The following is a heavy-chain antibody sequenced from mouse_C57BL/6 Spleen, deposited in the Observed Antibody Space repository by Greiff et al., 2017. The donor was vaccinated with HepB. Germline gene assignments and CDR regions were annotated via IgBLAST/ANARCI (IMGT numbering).Heavy chain of an antibody. Sequence: EVKLVESGAELVRPGASVKLSCTASGFNIKDDYMHWVKQRPEQGLEWIGWIDPENGDTEYASKFQGKATITADTSSNTAYLQLSSLTSEDTAVYYCTMVTTGYFDVWGTGTTVTVSS. CDR2: IDPENGDT. CDR1: GFNIKDDY. CDR3: TMVTTGYFDV. D-gene: IGHD2-2*01. J-gene: IGHJ1*03. V-gene: IGHV14-4*01.